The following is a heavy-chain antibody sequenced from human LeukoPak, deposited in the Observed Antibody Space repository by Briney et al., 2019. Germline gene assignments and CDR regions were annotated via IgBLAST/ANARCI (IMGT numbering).Heavy chain of an antibody. CDR1: GYSFTSNW. CDR2: IYPGDSDT. V-gene: IGHV5-51*01. Sequence: GESLKISCETSGYSFTSNWIAWVRQKPGKGLEWMGIIYPGDSDTRYSPSFQGQVTISADKSISTAYLQWSSLKASDTAMYYCARLLGGYSRYYYYYMDVWGKGTTVTVSS. J-gene: IGHJ6*03. CDR3: ARLLGGYSRYYYYYMDV. D-gene: IGHD6-19*01.